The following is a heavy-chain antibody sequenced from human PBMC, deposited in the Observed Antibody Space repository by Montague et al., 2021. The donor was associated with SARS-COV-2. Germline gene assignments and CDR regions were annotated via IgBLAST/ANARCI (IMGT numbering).Heavy chain of an antibody. Sequence: SETLSPTCAVYGGSFSGYYWTWIRQSPGKGLEWIAEINRSGTTNYNFNPSLRSRVTISVDTSKSQFSLKLSSVTAADTGVYYCARWDPQTLTLIGLRGKSASDYWGQGTLVTVSS. V-gene: IGHV4-34*01. J-gene: IGHJ4*02. CDR1: GGSFSGYY. CDR2: INRSGTT. CDR3: ARWDPQTLTLIGLRGKSASDY. D-gene: IGHD4-23*01.